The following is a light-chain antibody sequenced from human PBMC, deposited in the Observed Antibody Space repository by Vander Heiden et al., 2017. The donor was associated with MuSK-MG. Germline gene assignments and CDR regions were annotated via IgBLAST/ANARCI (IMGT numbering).Light chain of an antibody. V-gene: IGKV3-20*01. CDR3: QQDGSSHP. CDR2: AAS. J-gene: IGKJ1*01. Sequence: ESVLTQSPGTLSLSPGERATLSCRASKSISSSYLAWYQQKPGQAPRLLIYAASSRANGIPDRFSGSGSARDFTLTIIKLEPEDSAVYYWQQDGSSHPFGQGTRVEIK. CDR1: KSISSSY.